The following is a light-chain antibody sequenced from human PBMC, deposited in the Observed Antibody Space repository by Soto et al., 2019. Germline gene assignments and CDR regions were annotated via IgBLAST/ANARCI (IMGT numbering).Light chain of an antibody. J-gene: IGKJ3*01. CDR2: DAS. CDR3: QQFNNWPPFT. Sequence: EIVMTQSPVTLSVSPGERATLSCRASQNIDRDLVWYQQKPGQAPRLLIYDASTRATGIPARFSGSGSGTEFTLTISSLQSEDFAVYFCQQFNNWPPFTFGPGTKVDIK. V-gene: IGKV3-15*01. CDR1: QNIDRD.